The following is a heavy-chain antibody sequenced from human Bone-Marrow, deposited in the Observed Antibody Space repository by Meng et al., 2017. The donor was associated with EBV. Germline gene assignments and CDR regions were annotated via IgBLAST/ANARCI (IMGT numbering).Heavy chain of an antibody. CDR3: ARISTNHCGGDCYSDSFDY. J-gene: IGHJ4*02. Sequence: QVQLQESGPGLVKPSGTLSFTCAVSGGPISSSNWWSWVRQPPGKGVEWIGEIYHSGSTNYNPSLKSRVTISVDTSKNQFSLKLSSVTAADTAVYYCARISTNHCGGDCYSDSFDYWGQGTLVTVSS. CDR2: IYHSGST. CDR1: GGPISSSNW. V-gene: IGHV4-4*02. D-gene: IGHD2-21*01.